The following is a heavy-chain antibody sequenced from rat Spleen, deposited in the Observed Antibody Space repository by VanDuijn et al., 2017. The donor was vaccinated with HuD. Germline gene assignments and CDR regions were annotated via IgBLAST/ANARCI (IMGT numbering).Heavy chain of an antibody. CDR1: GFTFNNYW. D-gene: IGHD1-4*01. Sequence: EVQLVESGGGLVQPGGSLKLSCVASGFTFNNYWMTWIRQAPGKGLEWVASITNASGRTYYPDSVKGRFPISRDDAKNTLYLQMDSLRSEDTATYYCARETGYNSYFDYWGQGVLVTVSS. CDR2: ITNASGRT. V-gene: IGHV5-31*01. CDR3: ARETGYNSYFDY. J-gene: IGHJ2*01.